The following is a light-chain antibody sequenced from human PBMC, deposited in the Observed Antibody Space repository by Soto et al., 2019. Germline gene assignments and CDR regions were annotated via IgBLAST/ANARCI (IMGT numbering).Light chain of an antibody. CDR2: EDN. V-gene: IGLV1-51*02. Sequence: QSVLTQPASVSAAPGQKVTISCSGSSPNIGNNIVSWYQQLPGTAPKLLIYEDNKRPSGIPDRFSGSKSGTSATLGITGLQTGDEAEYYCASWDSSLTGGVFGGGTQLTVL. CDR1: SPNIGNNI. CDR3: ASWDSSLTGGV. J-gene: IGLJ2*01.